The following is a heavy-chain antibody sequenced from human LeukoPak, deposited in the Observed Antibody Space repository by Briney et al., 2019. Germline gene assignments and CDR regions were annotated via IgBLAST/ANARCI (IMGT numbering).Heavy chain of an antibody. V-gene: IGHV3-74*01. CDR1: GLTFSSYW. CDR3: ASPVAP. CDR2: INTDGSTT. D-gene: IGHD4-23*01. J-gene: IGHJ5*02. Sequence: GGSLRLSYAASGLTFSSYWMHWVRQGPGKGLVWVSRINTDGSTTNYADSVKGRFTISRDNAQNTLYLQMNSLRAEDTAVYYCASPVAPWGQGTLVTVSS.